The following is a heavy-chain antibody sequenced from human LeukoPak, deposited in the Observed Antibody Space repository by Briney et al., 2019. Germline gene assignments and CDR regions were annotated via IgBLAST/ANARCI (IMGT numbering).Heavy chain of an antibody. D-gene: IGHD1-20*01. J-gene: IGHJ4*02. Sequence: TGGSLRLSCAASGFTFSSYWMHWVRQAPGKGLVWVSRVNTDGSTTAYADSVKGRFTISRDNAKNTLYLQMNSLRAEDTAVYYCTRGGITFDYWGQGTLVTVSS. V-gene: IGHV3-74*01. CDR3: TRGGITFDY. CDR1: GFTFSSYW. CDR2: VNTDGSTT.